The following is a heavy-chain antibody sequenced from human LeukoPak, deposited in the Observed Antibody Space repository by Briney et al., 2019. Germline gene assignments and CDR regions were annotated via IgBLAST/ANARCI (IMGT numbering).Heavy chain of an antibody. Sequence: PGGTLRLSCAASGFTFSSYWMSWVRQAPGKGLEWVANIKQDGSEKYYVDSVKGRFTISRDNSKNTLYLQMNSLRPEDTAIYYCAKDQAGGWGQGTLVTASS. CDR1: GFTFSSYW. CDR3: AKDQAGG. CDR2: IKQDGSEK. D-gene: IGHD4-23*01. V-gene: IGHV3-7*01. J-gene: IGHJ4*02.